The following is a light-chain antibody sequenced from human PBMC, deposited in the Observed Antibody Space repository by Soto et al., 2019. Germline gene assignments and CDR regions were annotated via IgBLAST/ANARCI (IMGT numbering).Light chain of an antibody. Sequence: EIVLTQSPSTLSWSPGERATISWGASQSVSSYLAWYQQKPGQAPRLLIYDASNRATGIPARFSGSGYGTDFNLTISSLETEDFAVYYCQQRSNWPITFGQGTRLEIK. CDR2: DAS. CDR1: QSVSSY. J-gene: IGKJ5*01. CDR3: QQRSNWPIT. V-gene: IGKV3-11*01.